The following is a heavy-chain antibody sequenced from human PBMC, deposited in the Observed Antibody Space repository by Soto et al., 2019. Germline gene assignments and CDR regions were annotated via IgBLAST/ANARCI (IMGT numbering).Heavy chain of an antibody. CDR1: GFTFDDYA. CDR2: ISWDGGRT. D-gene: IGHD6-19*01. V-gene: IGHV3-43D*04. J-gene: IGHJ3*01. CDR3: VREGSGWYSRGSFDF. Sequence: GGSLRLSCAASGFTFDDYAMHWVRQAPGKGLEWVSLISWDGGRTYYADSVRGRFIVSRDSSKNSLYLQMNSLRAEDTAIYSCVREGSGWYSRGSFDFWGRGTMVTVSS.